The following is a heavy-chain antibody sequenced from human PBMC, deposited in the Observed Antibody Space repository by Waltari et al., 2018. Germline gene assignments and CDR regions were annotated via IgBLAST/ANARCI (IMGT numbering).Heavy chain of an antibody. D-gene: IGHD2-15*01. CDR3: ATYWRRDIGVVVAATNHAFDI. Sequence: QLQLQESGPGLVKPSETLSLTCTVSGGSISSSSYYWGWIRQPPGKGLEWIGSIYYSGSTYYNPSLKSRVTISVDTSKNQFSLKLSSVTAADTAVYYCATYWRRDIGVVVAATNHAFDIWGQGTMVTVSS. J-gene: IGHJ3*02. CDR2: IYYSGST. V-gene: IGHV4-39*01. CDR1: GGSISSSSYY.